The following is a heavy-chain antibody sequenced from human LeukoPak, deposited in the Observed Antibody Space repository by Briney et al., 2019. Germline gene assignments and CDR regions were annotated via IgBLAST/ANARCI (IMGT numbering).Heavy chain of an antibody. CDR3: ARGLDLWYSSGWPEGHVAFDI. CDR1: GYTFTNYG. CDR2: ISAYNGNT. Sequence: ASVTVSCKASGYTFTNYGISWVRQAPGQGREWMGWISAYNGNTNYAQKLQGRVTMTTDTSTSTAYMELRSLRSDDTAVYYCARGLDLWYSSGWPEGHVAFDIWGQGTMVTVSS. V-gene: IGHV1-18*01. D-gene: IGHD6-19*01. J-gene: IGHJ3*02.